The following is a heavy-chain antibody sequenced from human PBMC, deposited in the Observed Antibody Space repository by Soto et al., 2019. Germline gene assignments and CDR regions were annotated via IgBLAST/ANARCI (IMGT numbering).Heavy chain of an antibody. D-gene: IGHD1-26*01. CDR3: ARDWDPQGYNWFAP. V-gene: IGHV1-46*03. CDR2: INPSGGGT. CDR1: GYTFTNYY. J-gene: IGHJ5*02. Sequence: ASVKVSCKASGYTFTNYYMYWVRQAPGQGLEWMGTINPSGGGTSYAQKFQGRVTMTSDTSTSTVYMDLTSLRFGDTVVYYCARDWDPQGYNWFAPWGQGTLVTVSS.